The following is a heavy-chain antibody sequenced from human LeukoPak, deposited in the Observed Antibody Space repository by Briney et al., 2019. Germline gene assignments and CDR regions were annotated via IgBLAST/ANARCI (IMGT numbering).Heavy chain of an antibody. CDR1: GFTFSDYY. CDR2: ISGSGGST. V-gene: IGHV3-23*01. CDR3: AKDPVWFGELSGIDY. D-gene: IGHD3-10*01. J-gene: IGHJ4*02. Sequence: GGSLRLSCAASGFTFSDYYMSWVRQAPGKGLEWVSAISGSGGSTYYADSVKGRFTISRDNSKNTLYLQMNSLRAEDTAVYYCAKDPVWFGELSGIDYWGQGTLVTVSS.